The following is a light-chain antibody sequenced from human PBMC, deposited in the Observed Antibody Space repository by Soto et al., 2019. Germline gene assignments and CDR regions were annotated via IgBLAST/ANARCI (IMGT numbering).Light chain of an antibody. CDR3: QQYHRWPIT. Sequence: EIVMTQSPATLFVSPGEGATLSCRADQSVGSLLAWYQQNPGRAPRLLIYGASTRAAGIPDRFSGSGSGTEFTLTIGSLQSEDFATYYCQQYHRWPITFGQGTRLEI. CDR1: QSVGSL. CDR2: GAS. J-gene: IGKJ5*01. V-gene: IGKV3-15*01.